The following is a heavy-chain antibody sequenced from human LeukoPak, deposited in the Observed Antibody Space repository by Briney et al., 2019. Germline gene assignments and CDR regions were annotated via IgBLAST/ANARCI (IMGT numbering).Heavy chain of an antibody. CDR1: GFTFSDYY. J-gene: IGHJ6*04. CDR3: AELGITMIGGV. D-gene: IGHD3-10*02. Sequence: KAGGSLRLSCAASGFTFSDYYMSWIRQAPGKGLEWVSYISSSYTIYYADSVKGRFTISRDNTKNSLYLQMNSLRAEDTAVYYCAELGITMIGGVWGKGTTVTISS. CDR2: ISSSYTI. V-gene: IGHV3-69-1*02.